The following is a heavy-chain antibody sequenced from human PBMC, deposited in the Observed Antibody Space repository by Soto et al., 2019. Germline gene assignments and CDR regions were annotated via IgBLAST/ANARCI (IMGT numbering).Heavy chain of an antibody. J-gene: IGHJ3*02. CDR3: ARVVSQWLVPGGAFDI. V-gene: IGHV6-1*01. Sequence: SQTLSLTCAISGDSVSSNRAAWNWIRQSPARGLEWLGRTYYRSKWYNDYAVSVKSRITINPDTSKNQFSLQLNSVTPEDTAVYYCARVVSQWLVPGGAFDIWGQGPMVTVSS. CDR1: GDSVSSNRAA. D-gene: IGHD6-19*01. CDR2: TYYRSKWYN.